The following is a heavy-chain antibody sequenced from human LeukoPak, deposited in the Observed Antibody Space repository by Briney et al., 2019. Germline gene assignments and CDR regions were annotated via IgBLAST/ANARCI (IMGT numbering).Heavy chain of an antibody. CDR1: GYSFRSYG. J-gene: IGHJ5*02. CDR2: INTNTGNP. CDR3: ARALPGCGSTNCYGLET. D-gene: IGHD2-2*01. V-gene: IGHV7-4-1*02. Sequence: ASVKVSCKASGYSFRSYGITWVRQAPGQGLEWMGWINTNTGNPTYGQGFTGRFVFSLDTSVNTAYLQISSLQAEDTAVYYCARALPGCGSTNCYGLETWGQGTLVTVSS.